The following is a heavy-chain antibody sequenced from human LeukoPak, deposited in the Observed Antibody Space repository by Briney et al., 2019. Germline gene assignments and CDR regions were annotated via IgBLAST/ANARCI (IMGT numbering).Heavy chain of an antibody. V-gene: IGHV3-7*01. CDR2: IKQDGSEK. Sequence: GGSLRLSCAASGFTFSNFWMSWVRQAPGKGLEWVANIKQDGSEKYFVDSVKGRFTISRDNAKNSLFLQMNSLRAEDTAVYYCARDPIIDNWGQGILVTVSS. D-gene: IGHD3-9*01. J-gene: IGHJ4*02. CDR3: ARDPIIDN. CDR1: GFTFSNFW.